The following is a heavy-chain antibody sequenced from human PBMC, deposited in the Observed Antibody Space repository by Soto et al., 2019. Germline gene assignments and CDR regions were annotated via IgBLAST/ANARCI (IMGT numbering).Heavy chain of an antibody. CDR1: GFTVSTKY. CDR3: ARDPWAAGY. D-gene: IGHD3-16*01. J-gene: IGHJ4*02. CDR2: IYSGGST. Sequence: EVQLVESGGGLVQPGGSLRLSCAASGFTVSTKYMSWVRQAPGKGLEWVSVIYSGGSTFYADSVRGRLTISRDNSKNTVNTQMNSLRAKDPAVYYCARDPWAAGYWGQGPLVTVSS. V-gene: IGHV3-66*01.